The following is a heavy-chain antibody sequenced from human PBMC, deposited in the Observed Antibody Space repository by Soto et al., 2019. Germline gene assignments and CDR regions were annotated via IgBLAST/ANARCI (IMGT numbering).Heavy chain of an antibody. D-gene: IGHD2-21*01. CDR3: SRDLEAHESGGNCSAY. CDR2: ISYDGSNK. Sequence: QVQLVESGVGVVQPGRSPRLSCAASRFTFNNYGMNWVRQAPRKALEWVAVISYDGSNKHYADSVKGRFTISRDNCKSRLYLQMSGLKSEDTAVYYFSRDLEAHESGGNCSAYWGKGTLVTVSS. V-gene: IGHV3-30*03. CDR1: RFTFNNYG. J-gene: IGHJ4*02.